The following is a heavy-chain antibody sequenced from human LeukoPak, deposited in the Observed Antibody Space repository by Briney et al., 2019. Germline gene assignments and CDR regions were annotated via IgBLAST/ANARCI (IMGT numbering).Heavy chain of an antibody. CDR2: MYPGDSDT. V-gene: IGHV5-51*01. J-gene: IGHJ4*02. Sequence: GESLKISCKGSGYSFTNYWIGWVRQMPGKGLEWMGIMYPGDSDTRYSPSFQGQVTISADTSISTAFLQWSSLKASDTAMYYCARGGDGSYYDSTGYYNRGNYGFDYWGQGTLVTVSS. CDR3: ARGGDGSYYDSTGYYNRGNYGFDY. CDR1: GYSFTNYW. D-gene: IGHD3-22*01.